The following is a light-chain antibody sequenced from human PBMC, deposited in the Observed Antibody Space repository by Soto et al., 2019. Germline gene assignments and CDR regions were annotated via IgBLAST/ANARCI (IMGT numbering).Light chain of an antibody. V-gene: IGLV1-51*01. CDR2: DNN. Sequence: QSVLTQPPSVSAAPGQKVTISCSGSSSNIGNNYVSWYQQLPGTAPKLLIYDNNKRPSGIPDRFSGSKSGTSATLGITGLQTGDEADYYCGTGDSSLGAWVFGGGTKLTVL. CDR3: GTGDSSLGAWV. J-gene: IGLJ3*02. CDR1: SSNIGNNY.